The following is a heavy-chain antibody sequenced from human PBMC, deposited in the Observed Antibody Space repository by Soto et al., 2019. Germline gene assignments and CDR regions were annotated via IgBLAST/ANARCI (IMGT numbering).Heavy chain of an antibody. V-gene: IGHV4-34*01. CDR2: INHRGSP. Sequence: QVQLQQWGAGLLKPSETLSLTCAVNGGSFKNFYWSWIRQPPGKGLEWIGEINHRGSPNYNPSLKSRVTISGATSKNQVSLRLSSVPAADTAVYYCARGSDYVGSRNWFDPWGQGTLVTVSS. J-gene: IGHJ5*02. D-gene: IGHD4-17*01. CDR3: ARGSDYVGSRNWFDP. CDR1: GGSFKNFY.